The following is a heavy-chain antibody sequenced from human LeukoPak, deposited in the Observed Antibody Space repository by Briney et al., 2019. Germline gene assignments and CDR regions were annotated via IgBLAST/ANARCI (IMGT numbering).Heavy chain of an antibody. Sequence: SQTLSLTCAISGDSVSSNSAAWNWIRQSPSRGLEWLGRTYYRSKWYNDYAVSVKSRITINPDTSKNQFSLQLNSVTPEDTAVYYCVRGYCSGGSCHFDYWGQGTLVTVSS. CDR3: VRGYCSGGSCHFDY. D-gene: IGHD2-15*01. CDR1: GDSVSSNSAA. CDR2: TYYRSKWYN. V-gene: IGHV6-1*01. J-gene: IGHJ4*02.